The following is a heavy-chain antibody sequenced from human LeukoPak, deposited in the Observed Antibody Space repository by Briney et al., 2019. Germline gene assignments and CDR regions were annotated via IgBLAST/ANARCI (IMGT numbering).Heavy chain of an antibody. CDR1: GGSIRSYY. Sequence: SETLSLTCTVSGGSIRSYYWSWIRQPPGKGLEWIGYMYYSGSTNYSPSFKSRVTISINTSKSQFSLRLSSVTAADTAVYYCARGSDYGDYWGQGTLVTVSS. CDR2: MYYSGST. CDR3: ARGSDYGDY. V-gene: IGHV4-59*01. J-gene: IGHJ4*02. D-gene: IGHD3-3*01.